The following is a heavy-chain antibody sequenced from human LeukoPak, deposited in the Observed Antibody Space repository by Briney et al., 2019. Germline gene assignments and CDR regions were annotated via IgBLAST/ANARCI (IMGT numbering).Heavy chain of an antibody. Sequence: GGSLRLSCAASGFTFSDYYMSWIRQAPGKGLEWVSYISSSGSTIYYADSVKGRFTISRDNAKNSLYLQMNGLRADDTAAYYCARGATDTTRWFDPWGQGTLVTVSS. D-gene: IGHD1-7*01. CDR2: ISSSGSTI. CDR1: GFTFSDYY. V-gene: IGHV3-11*04. CDR3: ARGATDTTRWFDP. J-gene: IGHJ5*02.